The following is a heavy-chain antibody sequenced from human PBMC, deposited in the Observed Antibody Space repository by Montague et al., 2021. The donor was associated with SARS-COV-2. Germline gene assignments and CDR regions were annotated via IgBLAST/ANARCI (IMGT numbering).Heavy chain of an antibody. J-gene: IGHJ3*01. Sequence: SETLSLTCTVSGGSTASHYWNWIRQSPGKRPECIGYVYYNGDTKYNPSLQSRVTISIDTSENHFSLRLNSVTAADTAVYFCARGWRFDPWGQGRLVTVSS. D-gene: IGHD6-19*01. CDR3: ARGWRFDP. CDR1: GGSTASHY. V-gene: IGHV4-59*08. CDR2: VYYNGDT.